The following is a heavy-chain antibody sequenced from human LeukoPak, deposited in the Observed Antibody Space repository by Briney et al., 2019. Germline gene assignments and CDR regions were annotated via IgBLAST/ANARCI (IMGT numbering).Heavy chain of an antibody. CDR2: IYPGESDT. V-gene: IGHV5-51*01. CDR3: ARRLKTYYYDSTGYYGAFDI. D-gene: IGHD3-22*01. J-gene: IGHJ3*02. Sequence: GESLKISCKGSGYKFTSYWIGWVRQMPGIGLEWMGIIYPGESDTRYSPSFQGQVTISADKSISTAYLQWSSLKASDTAMYYCARRLKTYYYDSTGYYGAFDIWGQGTMVTVSS. CDR1: GYKFTSYW.